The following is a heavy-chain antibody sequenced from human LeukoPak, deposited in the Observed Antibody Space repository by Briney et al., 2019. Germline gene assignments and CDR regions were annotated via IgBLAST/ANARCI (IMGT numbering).Heavy chain of an antibody. CDR2: IYYSGST. V-gene: IGHV4-59*08. Sequence: PSETLSLTCTVSGGSISSYYWSWIRQPPGKGLEWIGYIYYSGSTNYNPSLKSRVTISVDTSKNQFSLKLSSVTAADTAVYYCARSSYSSGLWYGPYYYYYGMDVWGQGTTVTVSS. D-gene: IGHD6-19*01. J-gene: IGHJ6*02. CDR3: ARSSYSSGLWYGPYYYYYGMDV. CDR1: GGSISSYY.